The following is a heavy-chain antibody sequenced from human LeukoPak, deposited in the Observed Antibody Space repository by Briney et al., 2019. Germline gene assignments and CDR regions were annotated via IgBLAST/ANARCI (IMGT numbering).Heavy chain of an antibody. Sequence: ASVKVSCKASRYTFTSYDINWVRQATGQGLEWMGWMNPNSGNTGYAQKFQGRVTITRNTSISTAYMELSRLRSDDTAVYYCATMGAQDWGQGTLVTVSS. CDR1: RYTFTSYD. CDR2: MNPNSGNT. V-gene: IGHV1-8*03. CDR3: ATMGAQD. J-gene: IGHJ4*02. D-gene: IGHD3-16*01.